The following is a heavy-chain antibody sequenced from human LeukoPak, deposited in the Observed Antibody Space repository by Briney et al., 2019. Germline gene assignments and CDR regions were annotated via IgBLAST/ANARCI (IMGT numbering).Heavy chain of an antibody. V-gene: IGHV1-18*01. Sequence: GASVKVSCKASGYTFTSYGISWVRQAPGQGLEWMGWISAYNGNTNYAQKLQGRVTMTTDTSTSTAYMELRSLRSDDAAVYYCARVVYDFWSGYDRGYFDYWGQGTLVTVSS. CDR1: GYTFTSYG. D-gene: IGHD3-3*01. CDR2: ISAYNGNT. J-gene: IGHJ4*02. CDR3: ARVVYDFWSGYDRGYFDY.